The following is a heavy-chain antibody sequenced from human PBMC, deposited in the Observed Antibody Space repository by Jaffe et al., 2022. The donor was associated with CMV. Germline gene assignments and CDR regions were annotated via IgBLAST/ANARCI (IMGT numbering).Heavy chain of an antibody. Sequence: EVQLVESGGGLVQPGRSLRLSCAASGFTFDDYAMHWVRQTPGKGLEWVSGISWNSGSIGYADSVKGRFTISRDNAKNSLYLQMNSLRAEDTALYYCAKDNRALTAYYFDYWGQGTLVTVSS. J-gene: IGHJ4*02. CDR1: GFTFDDYA. CDR3: AKDNRALTAYYFDY. CDR2: ISWNSGSI. V-gene: IGHV3-9*01.